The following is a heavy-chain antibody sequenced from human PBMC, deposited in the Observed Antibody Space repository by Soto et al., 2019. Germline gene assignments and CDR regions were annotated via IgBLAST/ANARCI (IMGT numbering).Heavy chain of an antibody. V-gene: IGHV1-69*06. CDR2: IIPIFGTA. D-gene: IGHD2-2*01. Sequence: SVKVSCKASGGTFSSYAISWVGQAPGQGLEWMGGIIPIFGTANYAEKFQGRVTITADKSTSTAYMELSSLRSDDPAVYYCARAYCSSTSCQAPYYYYYGMDVWGQGTTVTVSS. J-gene: IGHJ6*02. CDR3: ARAYCSSTSCQAPYYYYYGMDV. CDR1: GGTFSSYA.